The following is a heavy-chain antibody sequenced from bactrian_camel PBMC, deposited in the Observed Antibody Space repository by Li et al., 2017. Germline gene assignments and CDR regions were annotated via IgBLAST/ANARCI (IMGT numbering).Heavy chain of an antibody. CDR1: TSRYSRNC. J-gene: IGHJ7*01. D-gene: IGHD6*01. Sequence: DVQLVESGGGSVQTGGSLRFSCAASTSRYSRNCMGWFRQAPRKGLEWVSSISRDGGTTYYADAKKGRFTISRDNAKNTLYLQMNSLNTEDTAIYYCTRDVAGNYYGSDYWGKGT. CDR2: ISRDGGTT. V-gene: IGHV3S40*01.